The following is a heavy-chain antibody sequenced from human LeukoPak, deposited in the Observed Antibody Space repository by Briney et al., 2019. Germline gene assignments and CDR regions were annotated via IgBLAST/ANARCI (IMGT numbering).Heavy chain of an antibody. D-gene: IGHD2-21*01. J-gene: IGHJ5*02. Sequence: SGPTLVNPTQTLTLTCTFSGFSLSTSGVGVGWIRQPPGKALEWLALIYWNDDKRYTPSLKSRLTITKGTSKNQVVLTMTNMDPVDTATYYCAHRQYCGGDRAYPNWFDPWGQGTLVTVSS. CDR3: AHRQYCGGDRAYPNWFDP. CDR2: IYWNDDK. V-gene: IGHV2-5*01. CDR1: GFSLSTSGVG.